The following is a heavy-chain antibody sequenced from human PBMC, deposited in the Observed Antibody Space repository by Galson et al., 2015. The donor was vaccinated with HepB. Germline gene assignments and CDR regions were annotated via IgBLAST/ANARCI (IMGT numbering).Heavy chain of an antibody. D-gene: IGHD3-10*01. V-gene: IGHV3-30*04. CDR1: GFTFSSYA. CDR2: ISYDGSNK. Sequence: SLRLSCAASGFTFSSYAMHWVRQAPGKGLEWVAVISYDGSNKYYADSVKGRFTISRDNSKNTLYLQMNNLRAEDTAVYYCARDRLQWFGELLSYYYYGMDVWGQGTTVTVSS. J-gene: IGHJ6*02. CDR3: ARDRLQWFGELLSYYYYGMDV.